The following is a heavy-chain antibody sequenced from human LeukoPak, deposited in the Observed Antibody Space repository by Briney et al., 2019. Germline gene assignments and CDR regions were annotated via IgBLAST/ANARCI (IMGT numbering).Heavy chain of an antibody. CDR2: VSGTSEYI. J-gene: IGHJ4*02. CDR1: GFSFSTYS. CDR3: GTRAY. V-gene: IGHV3-21*01. Sequence: GGSLRLSCAASGFSFSTYSMIWVRQAPGKGLEWVSSVSGTSEYIYYADSVRGRFTISRDNAKNSLYLQMSSLRVEDTAVYYCGTRAYWGQGTLVTVSS.